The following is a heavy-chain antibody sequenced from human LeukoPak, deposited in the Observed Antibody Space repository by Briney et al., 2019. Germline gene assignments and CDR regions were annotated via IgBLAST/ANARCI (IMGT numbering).Heavy chain of an antibody. J-gene: IGHJ1*01. Sequence: SDTLSLTCAVYGGSFRGYYWSWIRQPPGKGLEWIGEINHSGSTNYNPSLKSRVTISVDTSKNQFSLKLSSVTAADTAVYYCARATTVVTRGNQRTRYFQHWGQGTLVTVSS. CDR3: ARATTVVTRGNQRTRYFQH. CDR1: GGSFRGYY. CDR2: INHSGST. D-gene: IGHD4-23*01. V-gene: IGHV4-34*01.